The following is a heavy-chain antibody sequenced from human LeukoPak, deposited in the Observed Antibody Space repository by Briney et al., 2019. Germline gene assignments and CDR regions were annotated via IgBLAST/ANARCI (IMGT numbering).Heavy chain of an antibody. Sequence: GGSLRLSCAASGFTFSSYGMHWVRQAPGKGLEWVAFIRYDGSNKCYADSVKGRFTISRDNSKNTLYLQMNSLRAEDTAVYYCAKDPMVRGPQGNWFDPWGQGTLVTVSS. V-gene: IGHV3-30*02. CDR1: GFTFSSYG. CDR3: AKDPMVRGPQGNWFDP. J-gene: IGHJ5*01. CDR2: IRYDGSNK. D-gene: IGHD3-10*01.